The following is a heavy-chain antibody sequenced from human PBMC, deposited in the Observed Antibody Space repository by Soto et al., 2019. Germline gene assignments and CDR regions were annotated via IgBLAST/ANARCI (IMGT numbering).Heavy chain of an antibody. CDR3: TTDTPYYDILGGPFDI. V-gene: IGHV3-15*01. Sequence: PGGSLRLSCVVSGFIFSEYEFNWVRQAPGKGLEWVGRIKSKTDGGTTDYAAPVKGRFTISRDDSKNTLYLQMNSLKTEDTAVYYCTTDTPYYDILGGPFDIWGQGAMVTVSS. CDR2: IKSKTDGGTT. D-gene: IGHD3-9*01. CDR1: GFIFSEYE. J-gene: IGHJ3*02.